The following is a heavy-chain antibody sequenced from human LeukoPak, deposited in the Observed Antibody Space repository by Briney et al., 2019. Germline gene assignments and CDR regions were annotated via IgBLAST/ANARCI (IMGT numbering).Heavy chain of an antibody. V-gene: IGHV3-21*01. CDR1: GFTFSSYS. D-gene: IGHD3-16*02. CDR3: ARDWNSWGSYQGNFDY. Sequence: PGGSLRLSCAASGFTFSSYSMNWVRQAPGKGLEWVSSISSSSSYIYYADSVKGRFTISRDNAKNSLYLQMNSLRAEDTAVYYCARDWNSWGSYQGNFDYWGQGTLVTVSS. CDR2: ISSSSSYI. J-gene: IGHJ4*02.